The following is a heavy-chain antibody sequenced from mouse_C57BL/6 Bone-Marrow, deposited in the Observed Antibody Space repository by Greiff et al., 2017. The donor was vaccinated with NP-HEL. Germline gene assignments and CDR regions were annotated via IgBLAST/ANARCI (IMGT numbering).Heavy chain of an antibody. CDR3: TSMDD. J-gene: IGHJ4*01. CDR2: IDPETGGT. V-gene: IGHV1-15*01. Sequence: QVQLQQPGAELVRPGASVTLSCKASGYTFTDYEMHWVKQTPVHGLEWIGAIDPETGGTAYNQKFKGKAILTADKSSSTAYMELRSLTSGDSAVEYCTSMDDWGQGTSVTVSS. CDR1: GYTFTDYE.